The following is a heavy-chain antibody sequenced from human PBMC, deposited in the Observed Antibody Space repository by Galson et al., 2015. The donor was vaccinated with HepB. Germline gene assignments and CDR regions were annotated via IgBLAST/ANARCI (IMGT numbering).Heavy chain of an antibody. J-gene: IGHJ4*02. CDR3: HTQGYCSGGSCSTFDY. D-gene: IGHD2-15*01. CDR2: IYSGGST. CDR1: GYIVSSNY. Sequence: SLRLSCAASGYIVSSNYMSWARQPPGKGLEWVSVIYSGGSTYYADAVKGRFTIFSDNSKNTVYLQKNSKRAEDTAVYYCHTQGYCSGGSCSTFDYWGQGTLVTASS. V-gene: IGHV3-66*02.